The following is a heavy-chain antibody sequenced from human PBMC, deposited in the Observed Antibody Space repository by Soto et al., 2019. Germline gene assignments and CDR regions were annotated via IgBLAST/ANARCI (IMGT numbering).Heavy chain of an antibody. Sequence: GGSLRLSCVASGFSFDNYAMSWVRQAPGKGLEWVSAIKSDGSSTYYAASVKDRFIISRDNSKNTLYLQLNSLRAEDTAVYYCAQLGLMTFSHKHYFNHWGRGTLVTVSS. V-gene: IGHV3-23*01. J-gene: IGHJ4*02. D-gene: IGHD3-16*01. CDR3: AQLGLMTFSHKHYFNH. CDR2: IKSDGSST. CDR1: GFSFDNYA.